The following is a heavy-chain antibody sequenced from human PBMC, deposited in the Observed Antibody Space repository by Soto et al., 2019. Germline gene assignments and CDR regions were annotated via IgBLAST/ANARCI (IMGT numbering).Heavy chain of an antibody. CDR3: ARAAYYYGSGSYPTPYIDY. Sequence: SETLSLTCTVSGGSISSGGYYWSWIRQHPGKGLEWIGYIYYSGSTFHNPSLRSRVTISVDTSKNQFSLKLTSVTAADTAVYYCARAAYYYGSGSYPTPYIDYWGQGTLVT. V-gene: IGHV4-31*03. D-gene: IGHD3-10*01. CDR2: IYYSGST. J-gene: IGHJ4*02. CDR1: GGSISSGGYY.